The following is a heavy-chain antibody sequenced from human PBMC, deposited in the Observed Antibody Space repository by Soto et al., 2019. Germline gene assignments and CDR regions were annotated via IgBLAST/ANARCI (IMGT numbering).Heavy chain of an antibody. CDR1: GYSFTKYW. D-gene: IGHD5-18*01. CDR3: ARQDYNYAYFDF. J-gene: IGHJ4*02. Sequence: VASLKISCTGSGYSFTKYWIGWVPQMPGKGLEWMGIIYPGDSDTRYSPSFQGQVIISVDQSISTAYLQWSSLQASDTAMYYCARQDYNYAYFDFWGQGTLVTVSS. V-gene: IGHV5-51*01. CDR2: IYPGDSDT.